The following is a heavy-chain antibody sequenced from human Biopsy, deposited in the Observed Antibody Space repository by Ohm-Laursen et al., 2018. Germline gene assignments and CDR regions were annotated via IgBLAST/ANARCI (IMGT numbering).Heavy chain of an antibody. CDR2: LYTSGDT. D-gene: IGHD1-7*01. J-gene: IGHJ4*02. CDR3: ATGPKRLTGTSYFES. V-gene: IGHV4-4*07. Sequence: SDTLSLTWGVSGGLNSNYYWSWVRQSAGKGLEWIGRLYTSGDTNYNPSLKSRVSVSEDTSRRQFSLRLTSVTAADTAVYYCATGPKRLTGTSYFESWGRGILVTVSS. CDR1: GGLNSNYY.